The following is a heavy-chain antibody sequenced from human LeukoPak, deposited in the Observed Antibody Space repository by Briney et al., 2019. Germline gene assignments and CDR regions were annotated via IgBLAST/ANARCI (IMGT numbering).Heavy chain of an antibody. Sequence: GGPLRLSCAASGFTFSSYWMSWVRQAPGKGLEWVSSVLIGSKLTYHADSVKGRFIVSRDDSKSTLYLQMHSLRAEDTAVYYCVKRHASSDAYFEEWGRGTLVTVSS. D-gene: IGHD2-2*01. J-gene: IGHJ4*02. V-gene: IGHV3-23*05. CDR3: VKRHASSDAYFEE. CDR1: GFTFSSYW. CDR2: VLIGSKLT.